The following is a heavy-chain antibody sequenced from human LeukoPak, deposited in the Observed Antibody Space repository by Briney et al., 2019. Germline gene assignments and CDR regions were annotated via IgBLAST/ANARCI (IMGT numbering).Heavy chain of an antibody. D-gene: IGHD3-3*01. CDR1: GYSVTSYG. CDR3: ARLHLFWEADY. J-gene: IGHJ4*02. Sequence: GASLQISGEGSGYSVTSYGTGGVRQLPGKGVEWMGIIDPGDSDTRYSPSFQGQVTISADKSISTAYLQWSSLKASDTAMYYCARLHLFWEADYWGQGTLVTVSS. CDR2: IDPGDSDT. V-gene: IGHV5-51*02.